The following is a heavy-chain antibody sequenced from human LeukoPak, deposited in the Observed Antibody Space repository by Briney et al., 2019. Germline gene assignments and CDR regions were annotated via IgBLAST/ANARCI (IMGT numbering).Heavy chain of an antibody. V-gene: IGHV3-23*01. CDR3: ARRHAFDI. J-gene: IGHJ3*02. Sequence: GESLRLSCAASGFTFSNYAMNWVRQAPGKGLEWVSAISGSGGNTYYSDSVKGRFTISRDNSKNTLYLQMNSLRAEDTAVYYCARRHAFDIWGQGTMVTVSS. CDR2: ISGSGGNT. CDR1: GFTFSNYA. D-gene: IGHD1-1*01.